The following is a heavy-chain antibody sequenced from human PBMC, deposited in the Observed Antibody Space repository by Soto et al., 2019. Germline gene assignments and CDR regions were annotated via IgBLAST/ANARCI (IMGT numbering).Heavy chain of an antibody. Sequence: RLWKAAAGCKCVSHSMSWIRKAPGKGLEWVSSISSTTNYIYYGDSMKGRFTISRDNAKNSLYLEMNSLRAEDTAVYYCARESEDLTSNFDYWGQGTLVTVSS. J-gene: IGHJ4*02. V-gene: IGHV3-21*06. CDR3: ARESEDLTSNFDY. CDR1: GCKCVSHS. CDR2: ISSTTNYI.